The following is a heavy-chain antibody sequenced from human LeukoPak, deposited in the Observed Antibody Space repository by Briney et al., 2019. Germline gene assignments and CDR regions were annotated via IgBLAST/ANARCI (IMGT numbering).Heavy chain of an antibody. D-gene: IGHD3-16*02. CDR2: SFETGTT. Sequence: SETLSLTCAVSVYSISSGFYWAWIRQPPGKGLEWFGSSFETGTTYYNPSLKSRISMSVDTSNNRFSLTLTSVTATDTAFYFCARDRLPTKFGGVIADGGAFDIWSKGTLVTVAT. V-gene: IGHV4-38-2*02. CDR3: ARDRLPTKFGGVIADGGAFDI. J-gene: IGHJ3*02. CDR1: VYSISSGFY.